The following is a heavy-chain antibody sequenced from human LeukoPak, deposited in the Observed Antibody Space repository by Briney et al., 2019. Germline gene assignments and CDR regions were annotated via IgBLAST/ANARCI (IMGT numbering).Heavy chain of an antibody. CDR3: ARAHYYDSSGRNWFDP. CDR2: IYYSGST. CDR1: GGSISSYY. V-gene: IGHV4-59*01. Sequence: SETLSLTCTVSGGSISSYYWSWIRQPPGKGLEWIGYIYYSGSTNYNPSLKSRVTISVDTSKNQFSLELSSVTAADTAVYYCARAHYYDSSGRNWFDPWGQGTLVTVSS. D-gene: IGHD3-22*01. J-gene: IGHJ5*02.